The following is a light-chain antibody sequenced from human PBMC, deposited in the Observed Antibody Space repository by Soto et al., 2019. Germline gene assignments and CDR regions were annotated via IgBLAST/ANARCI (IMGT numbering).Light chain of an antibody. V-gene: IGLV8-61*01. CDR2: STN. CDR3: VLYMGSGISV. J-gene: IGLJ2*01. CDR1: SGSVSTSYY. Sequence: QAVVTQEPSFSVCPGGAVTLTCGLSSGSVSTSYYPIWYQQTPGQAPRTLIYSTNTRSSGVPDRFSGSILGNKAALTITGAKADDESDYYCVLYMGSGISVFGGGTKLTVL.